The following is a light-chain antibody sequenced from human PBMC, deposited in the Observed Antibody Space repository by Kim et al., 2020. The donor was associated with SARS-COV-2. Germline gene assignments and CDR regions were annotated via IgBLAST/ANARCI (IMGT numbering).Light chain of an antibody. CDR3: QQYNNWPLYS. Sequence: EIVMTQSPATLSVSPGERATLSCRASQTVSSNLGWYQQKPGRAPRLVIYAASTRATGIPARFTGSGSGTEFTLTISSLQSEDFAVYYCQQYNNWPLYSFGQGTKLEI. CDR2: AAS. V-gene: IGKV3-15*01. J-gene: IGKJ2*03. CDR1: QTVSSN.